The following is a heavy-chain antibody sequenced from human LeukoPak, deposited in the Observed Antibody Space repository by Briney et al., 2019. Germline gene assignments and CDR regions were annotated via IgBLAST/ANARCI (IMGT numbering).Heavy chain of an antibody. D-gene: IGHD2-2*01. CDR3: AKEYCSSTSCFYWFFDL. V-gene: IGHV3-23*01. J-gene: IGHJ2*01. Sequence: PGGSLRLSCAASGFTFSSYEMNWVRQAPGKGLEWVSAIGGSGVSTYYADSVKGRFTISRDNSRNTLYLQMNSLRAADTAIYYCAKEYCSSTSCFYWFFDLWGRGTRVAVSS. CDR2: IGGSGVST. CDR1: GFTFSSYE.